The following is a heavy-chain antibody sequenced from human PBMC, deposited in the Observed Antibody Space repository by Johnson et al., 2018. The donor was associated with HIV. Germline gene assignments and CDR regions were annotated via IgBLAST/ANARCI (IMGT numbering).Heavy chain of an antibody. J-gene: IGHJ3*02. CDR1: GFTFSGSA. D-gene: IGHD2-15*01. Sequence: VQLVESGGGLVQPGGSLKLACAASGFTFSGSALHWVRQASGKGLEWIGHIRSKGVTYATAYAASVKGRFTIYRDDSQTTAYLQMNSLRTEDTAVYYCTKFVGYCSGGGCYTPGDIWGQGTMVTVSS. V-gene: IGHV3-73*02. CDR3: TKFVGYCSGGGCYTPGDI. CDR2: IRSKGVTYAT.